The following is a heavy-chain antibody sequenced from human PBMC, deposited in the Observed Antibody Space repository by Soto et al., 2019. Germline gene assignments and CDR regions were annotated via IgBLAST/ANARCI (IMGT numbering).Heavy chain of an antibody. CDR1: GGSFSGYY. V-gene: IGHV4-34*01. CDR2: INHSGST. CDR3: ARGGVLRYFDWLLRGPWFDP. D-gene: IGHD3-9*01. J-gene: IGHJ5*02. Sequence: SETLSLTCAVYGGSFSGYYWSWIRQPPGKGLEWIGEINHSGSTNYNPSPKSRVTISVDTSKNQFSLKLSSVTAADTAVYYCARGGVLRYFDWLLRGPWFDPWGQGTLVTVSS.